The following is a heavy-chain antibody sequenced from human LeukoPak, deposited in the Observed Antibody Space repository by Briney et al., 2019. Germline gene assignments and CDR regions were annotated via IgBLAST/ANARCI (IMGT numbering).Heavy chain of an antibody. D-gene: IGHD2-2*01. CDR3: AHGTMYQLDY. Sequence: QPGGSLRLSCAASGFTFSSYGMHWVRQAPGKGLEWVAFIRYDGSNKYYADSVKGRFTISRDNSKNTLYLQMNSLRAEDTAVYYCAHGTMYQLDYWGQGTLVTVSS. V-gene: IGHV3-30*02. CDR1: GFTFSSYG. J-gene: IGHJ4*02. CDR2: IRYDGSNK.